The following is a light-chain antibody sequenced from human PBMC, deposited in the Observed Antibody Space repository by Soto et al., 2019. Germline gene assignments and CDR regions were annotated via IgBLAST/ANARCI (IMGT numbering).Light chain of an antibody. V-gene: IGKV1-5*03. J-gene: IGKJ1*01. CDR3: QQYNSYSLT. Sequence: DIQMTQSPSTLSASVGYRFTITCRASQSISSWLSWYQQKPVKAPKLLIYKASSLESGVPSRFSGSGSGTEFTLTISSLQPDDFATYYCQQYNSYSLTFGQGTTGDIK. CDR1: QSISSW. CDR2: KAS.